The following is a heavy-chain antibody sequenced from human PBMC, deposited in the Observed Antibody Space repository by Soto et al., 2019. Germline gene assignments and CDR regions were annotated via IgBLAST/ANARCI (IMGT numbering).Heavy chain of an antibody. V-gene: IGHV3-23*01. CDR1: GFTFSSYA. CDR2: ISGSGGST. J-gene: IGHJ4*02. Sequence: PGGSLRLSCAASGFTFSSYAMSWVRQAPGKGLEWVSAISGSGGSTYYADSVKGRFTISRDNSKNTLYLQMNSLRAEDTAVYYCARGAFSHSSGYPLPYYFDYWGQGTLVTVSS. D-gene: IGHD3-22*01. CDR3: ARGAFSHSSGYPLPYYFDY.